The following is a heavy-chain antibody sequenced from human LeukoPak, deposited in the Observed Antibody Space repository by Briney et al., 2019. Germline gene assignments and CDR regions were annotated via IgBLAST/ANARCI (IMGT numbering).Heavy chain of an antibody. J-gene: IGHJ4*02. CDR2: ISSSSSTI. Sequence: PGGSLRLSCAASGLTFSTYAMSWVRQAPGQGLEWVSYISSSSSTIYYADSVKGRLTISRDNAKNSLYLQMNSLRAEDTAVYYCARALWFGEFDYWGQGTLVTVSS. CDR3: ARALWFGEFDY. D-gene: IGHD3-10*01. V-gene: IGHV3-48*01. CDR1: GLTFSTYA.